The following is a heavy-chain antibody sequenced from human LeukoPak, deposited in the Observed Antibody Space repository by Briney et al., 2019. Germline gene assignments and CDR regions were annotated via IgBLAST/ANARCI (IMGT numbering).Heavy chain of an antibody. CDR3: ARGGVDYYGSGTYYLMYYFDY. Sequence: PGGSLRLSCAASGFTFSSYWMHWVRQAPGKGLVWVSRINSDGSSTTYADSVKGRFTISRDNCKNKLYLKMKSLRAEDTAVYCSARGGVDYYGSGTYYLMYYFDYWGQGALVTVSS. D-gene: IGHD3-10*01. J-gene: IGHJ4*02. CDR2: INSDGSST. CDR1: GFTFSSYW. V-gene: IGHV3-74*03.